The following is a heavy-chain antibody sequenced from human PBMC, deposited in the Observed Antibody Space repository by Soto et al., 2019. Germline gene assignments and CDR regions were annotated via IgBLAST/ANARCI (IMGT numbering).Heavy chain of an antibody. Sequence: GGSLRLSCAAPGFTFSSYEMNWVRQAPGKGLEWVSYISGSGSTIYYADSVKGRFTISRDNAKNSLYLQMNSLRAEDTAVYYCARGDGQQLATLSYWGQGTLVTVSS. J-gene: IGHJ4*02. V-gene: IGHV3-48*03. CDR1: GFTFSSYE. CDR3: ARGDGQQLATLSY. CDR2: ISGSGSTI. D-gene: IGHD6-13*01.